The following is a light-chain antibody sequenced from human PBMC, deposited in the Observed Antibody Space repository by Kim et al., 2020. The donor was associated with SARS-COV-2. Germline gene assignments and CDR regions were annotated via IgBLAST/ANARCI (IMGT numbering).Light chain of an antibody. V-gene: IGLV2-14*04. CDR3: SSYTSSTTWV. Sequence: GQSITIPCTGTSSDIGGYKYVSWYQQHPGKAPKVMIYDVTKRPSGVSNRFSGSKSGNMASLTISGLQAEDEADYYCSSYTSSTTWVFGGGTQLTVL. CDR2: DVT. CDR1: SSDIGGYKY. J-gene: IGLJ3*02.